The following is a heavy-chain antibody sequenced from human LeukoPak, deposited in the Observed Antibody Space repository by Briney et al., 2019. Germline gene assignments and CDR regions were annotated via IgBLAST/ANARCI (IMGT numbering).Heavy chain of an antibody. J-gene: IGHJ3*02. V-gene: IGHV4-59*12. Sequence: SETLSLTCTVSGGSISSFYWGWIRQPPGKRLEWIGYIYYGGSTNYNPSLKSRVTISLDPSKNQFSLKLSSVTAADTAVYYCARDRGYSYGCDAFDIWGQGTMVTVSS. CDR1: GGSISSFY. CDR2: IYYGGST. CDR3: ARDRGYSYGCDAFDI. D-gene: IGHD5-18*01.